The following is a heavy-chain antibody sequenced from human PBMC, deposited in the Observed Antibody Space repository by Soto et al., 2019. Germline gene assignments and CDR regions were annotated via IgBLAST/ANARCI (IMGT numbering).Heavy chain of an antibody. V-gene: IGHV1-8*01. J-gene: IGHJ4*02. CDR1: GYTFTSYD. CDR3: AGDSSGWYSAVAGFDY. D-gene: IGHD6-19*01. CDR2: MNPNSGNT. Sequence: ASVKVSCKASGYTFTSYDINWVRQATGQGLEWMGWMNPNSGNTGYAQKFQGRVTMTRNTSISTAYMELSSLRSEDTAVYYCAGDSSGWYSAVAGFDYWGQGTLVTVSS.